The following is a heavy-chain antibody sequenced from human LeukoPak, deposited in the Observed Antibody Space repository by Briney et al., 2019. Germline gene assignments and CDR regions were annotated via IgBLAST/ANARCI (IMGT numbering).Heavy chain of an antibody. J-gene: IGHJ4*02. CDR3: ARDHRYTATVKSPSDY. V-gene: IGHV1-2*02. Sequence: ASVKVSCKASGYTFTGYYMHWVRQAPGQGLEWMGWINPNSGGTNYAQKFQGRVTMTRDTSISTAHMELSRLRSDDTAVYYCARDHRYTATVKSPSDYWGQGTLVTVSS. CDR2: INPNSGGT. CDR1: GYTFTGYY. D-gene: IGHD5-18*01.